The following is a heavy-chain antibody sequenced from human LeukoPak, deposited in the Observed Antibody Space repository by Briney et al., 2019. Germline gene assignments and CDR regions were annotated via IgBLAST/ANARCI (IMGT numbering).Heavy chain of an antibody. D-gene: IGHD3-9*01. V-gene: IGHV4-39*07. CDR2: IYHSGST. Sequence: SETLSLTCTVSGGSISSSSYYWGWIRQPPGKGLEWIGEIYHSGSTNYNPSLKSRVTISVDKSKNQFSLKLSSVTAADTTVYYCARYRFDWLSSYCFDYWGQGTLVTVSS. CDR1: GGSISSSSYY. CDR3: ARYRFDWLSSYCFDY. J-gene: IGHJ4*02.